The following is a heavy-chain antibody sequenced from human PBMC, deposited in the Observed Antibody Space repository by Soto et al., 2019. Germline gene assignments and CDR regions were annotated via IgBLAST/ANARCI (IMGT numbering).Heavy chain of an antibody. D-gene: IGHD3-10*01. Sequence: KTSETLSLTCTVSGDSIIDGSIGNYYWNWIRQPAGNGLEWIGRIHSSGSSTYNPSLKSRVTMSVDTSKNQFSLKLSSVTAADTAVYYCARVGRAVVLWFGEPPGPTSWFDPWGQGTLVTVSS. CDR1: GDSIIDGSIGNYY. CDR3: ARVGRAVVLWFGEPPGPTSWFDP. J-gene: IGHJ5*02. V-gene: IGHV4-4*07. CDR2: IHSSGSS.